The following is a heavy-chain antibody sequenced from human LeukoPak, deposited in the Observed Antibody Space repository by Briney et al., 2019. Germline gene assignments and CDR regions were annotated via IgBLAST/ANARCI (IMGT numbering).Heavy chain of an antibody. V-gene: IGHV3-33*01. CDR3: AREHTTVTSLLDY. Sequence: GGSLRLSCAASGLTFNSDGIHWVRQAPGKGLEWVAVIWYDGNNKYYADSVKGRFTISRDSSKNTMYLQMNSLRAEATAVYYCAREHTTVTSLLDYWGQGTLVTVSS. D-gene: IGHD4-17*01. J-gene: IGHJ4*02. CDR2: IWYDGNNK. CDR1: GLTFNSDG.